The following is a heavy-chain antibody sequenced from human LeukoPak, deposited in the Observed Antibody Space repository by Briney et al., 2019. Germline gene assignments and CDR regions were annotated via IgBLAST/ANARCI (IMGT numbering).Heavy chain of an antibody. CDR2: INPNSGGT. CDR1: GYTFTGYY. CDR3: APAGSIAVTDQFYFDY. J-gene: IGHJ4*02. Sequence: ASVKVSCKASGYTFTGYYIHWVRQAPGQGLEWMGWINPNSGGTNYAQKFQGRVTMTRDTSISTAHMELSRLRSDDTAIYYCAPAGSIAVTDQFYFDYWGPGTLVTVSS. V-gene: IGHV1-2*02. D-gene: IGHD6-19*01.